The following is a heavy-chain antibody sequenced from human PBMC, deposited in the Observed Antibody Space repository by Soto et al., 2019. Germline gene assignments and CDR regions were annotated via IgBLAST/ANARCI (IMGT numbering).Heavy chain of an antibody. D-gene: IGHD6-19*01. Sequence: SVKARSKARRVSFGSYALRWVRQAPGQGLEWMGGIIPIFGTANYAQKFQGRVTITADESTSTAYMELSSLRSEDTAVYYCARDQWLAVGYWAQRTLVTVSS. CDR2: IIPIFGTA. CDR3: ARDQWLAVGY. J-gene: IGHJ4*02. CDR1: RVSFGSYA. V-gene: IGHV1-69*01.